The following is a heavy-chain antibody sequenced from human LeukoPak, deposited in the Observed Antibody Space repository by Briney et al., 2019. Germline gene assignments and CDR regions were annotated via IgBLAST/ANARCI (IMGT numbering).Heavy chain of an antibody. CDR2: INPNTGDT. Sequence: ASVKVSCKASGYTFTGYYIHWVRQAPGQGLEWMGWINPNTGDTNFAQKFQGRVAMTRDTSLSTAYMDLSRLTSDDTAVYYCARDWPGISLHFDLWGRGTLITVSS. D-gene: IGHD2-15*01. J-gene: IGHJ2*01. CDR3: ARDWPGISLHFDL. CDR1: GYTFTGYY. V-gene: IGHV1-2*02.